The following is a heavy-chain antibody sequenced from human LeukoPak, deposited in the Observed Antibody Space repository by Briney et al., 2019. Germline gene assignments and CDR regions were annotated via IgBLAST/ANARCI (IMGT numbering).Heavy chain of an antibody. CDR1: GGTFSSYA. Sequence: SSVKVSCKASGGTFSSYAISWVRQAPGQGLEWMGGIIPIFGTANYAQKFQGRVTITADESTSTAYMKLSSLRSEDTAVYYCARGRKYQLLSTYYFDYWGQGTLVTVSS. D-gene: IGHD2-2*01. V-gene: IGHV1-69*01. CDR3: ARGRKYQLLSTYYFDY. J-gene: IGHJ4*02. CDR2: IIPIFGTA.